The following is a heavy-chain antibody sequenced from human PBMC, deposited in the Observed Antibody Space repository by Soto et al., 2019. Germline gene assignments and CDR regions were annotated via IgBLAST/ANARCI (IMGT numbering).Heavy chain of an antibody. CDR3: ARYPSITIFGVVPTGYGMDV. CDR1: GFTFSSYS. CDR2: ISSSSSTI. J-gene: IGHJ6*02. Sequence: GSLRLSCAASGFTFSSYSMNWVRQAPGKGLEWVSYISSSSSTIYYADSVKGRFTISRDNAKNSLYLQMNSLRDEDTAVYYCARYPSITIFGVVPTGYGMDVWGQGTTVTVSS. V-gene: IGHV3-48*02. D-gene: IGHD3-3*01.